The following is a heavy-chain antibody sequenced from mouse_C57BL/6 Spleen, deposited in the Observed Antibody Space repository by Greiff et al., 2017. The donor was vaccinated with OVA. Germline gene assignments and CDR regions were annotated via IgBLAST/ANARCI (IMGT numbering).Heavy chain of an antibody. CDR3: ARKEYYGSSSMDY. CDR1: GFTFSDYG. D-gene: IGHD1-1*01. V-gene: IGHV5-17*01. J-gene: IGHJ4*01. Sequence: EVMLVESGGGLVKPGGSLKLSCAASGFTFSDYGMHWVRQAPEKGLEWVAYISSGSSTIYYADTVKGRFTISRDNAKNTLFLQMTSLRSEDTAMYYCARKEYYGSSSMDYWGQGTSVTVSS. CDR2: ISSGSSTI.